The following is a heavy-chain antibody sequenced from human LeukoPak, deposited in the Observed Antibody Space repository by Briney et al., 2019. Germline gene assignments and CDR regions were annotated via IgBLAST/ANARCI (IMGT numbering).Heavy chain of an antibody. CDR2: IGGGPGNT. CDR3: ARDRVRGVIITTDAFDI. Sequence: GGSLRLSCAASGFTFSSYAMSWVRQAPGKGLEWVSVIGGGPGNTYYTDSVKGRFTISRDNSKNTLYLHLNSLRAEDTAVYYCARDRVRGVIITTDAFDIWGQGTMVTVSS. J-gene: IGHJ3*02. D-gene: IGHD3-10*01. V-gene: IGHV3-23*01. CDR1: GFTFSSYA.